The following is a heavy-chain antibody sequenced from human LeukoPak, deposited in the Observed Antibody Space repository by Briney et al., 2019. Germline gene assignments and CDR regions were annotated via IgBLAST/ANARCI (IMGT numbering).Heavy chain of an antibody. CDR2: INNDGSEE. Sequence: SGGSLRLSCAASGFTFSSYWMTWVRQSPGKGLEWVANINNDGSEEYYVDSVKGRFTISRDNAKNSLYLQMSSLRAEDTAVYYCARLISSGWYGSWGQGTLVTVSS. CDR3: ARLISSGWYGS. CDR1: GFTFSSYW. J-gene: IGHJ5*01. V-gene: IGHV3-7*01. D-gene: IGHD6-19*01.